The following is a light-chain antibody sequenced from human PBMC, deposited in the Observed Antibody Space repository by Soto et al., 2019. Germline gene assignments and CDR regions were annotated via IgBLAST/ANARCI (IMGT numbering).Light chain of an antibody. CDR2: NVS. CDR1: SSDIGGHNY. V-gene: IGLV2-14*01. CDR3: SSYRRESIVV. Sequence: QSALTKPASVSGSPGQSITISCTGTSSDIGGHNYVSWYQQHPGKVPKLLLYNVSIRPSGVSDRFSGSKSGNVASLTISRLQADDEADYCCSSYRRESIVVFGGGTKLTVL. J-gene: IGLJ2*01.